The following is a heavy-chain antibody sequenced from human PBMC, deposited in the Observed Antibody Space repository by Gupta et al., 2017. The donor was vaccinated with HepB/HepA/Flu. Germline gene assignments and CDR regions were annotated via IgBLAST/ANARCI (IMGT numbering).Heavy chain of an antibody. CDR1: GFTLSSYA. Sequence: EVQLSESGGGLVQLGGSLRLSCADSGFTLSSYAMSWVRQAPGKGLECVSAVSVSGGSTYYADSMKGRFTISRDKSKNTLYLQMNSLRAEDTAVYYCAKDPTPWFGTGLFDYWGQGTLVTGAS. V-gene: IGHV3-23*01. CDR2: VSVSGGST. CDR3: AKDPTPWFGTGLFDY. D-gene: IGHD1-1*01. J-gene: IGHJ4*02.